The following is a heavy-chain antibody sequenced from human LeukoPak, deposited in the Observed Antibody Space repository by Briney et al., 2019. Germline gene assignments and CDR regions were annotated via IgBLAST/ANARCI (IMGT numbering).Heavy chain of an antibody. J-gene: IGHJ6*04. V-gene: IGHV3-30*04. CDR1: GSTFSSYA. Sequence: GGSLRLSCAASGSTFSSYAMHWVRQAPGKGLEWVAVISYDGSNKYYADSVKGRFTISRDNSKNTLYLQMNSLRAEDTAVYYCAELGITMIGGVWGKGTTVTISS. CDR2: ISYDGSNK. CDR3: AELGITMIGGV. D-gene: IGHD3-10*02.